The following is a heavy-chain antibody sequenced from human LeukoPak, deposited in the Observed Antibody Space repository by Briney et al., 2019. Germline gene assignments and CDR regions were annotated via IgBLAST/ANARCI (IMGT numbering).Heavy chain of an antibody. Sequence: GGSLRLSCAASGFNFRSYAMCWVRQAPGKGLEWISAISGSGDITYYTDSMKGRFTISRDNSKHTLYLQMNSLRADDTAVYYCAKETKERFGELSPDWVQGILVTVSS. CDR1: GFNFRSYA. CDR2: ISGSGDIT. V-gene: IGHV3-23*01. D-gene: IGHD3-16*02. CDR3: AKETKERFGELSPD. J-gene: IGHJ4*02.